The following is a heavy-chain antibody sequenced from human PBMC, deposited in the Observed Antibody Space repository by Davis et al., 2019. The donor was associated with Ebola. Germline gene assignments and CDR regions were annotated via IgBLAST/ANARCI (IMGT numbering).Heavy chain of an antibody. CDR1: GFTFSSYS. J-gene: IGHJ4*02. CDR2: ISSSSSYI. D-gene: IGHD3-22*01. V-gene: IGHV3-21*01. Sequence: GESLKISCAASGFTFSSYSMNWVRQAPGKGLEWVSSISSSSSYIYYADSVKGRFTISRDNAKNSLYLQMNSLRAEDTAVYYCASWYYYDSSGYYYVDYWGQGTLVTVSS. CDR3: ASWYYYDSSGYYYVDY.